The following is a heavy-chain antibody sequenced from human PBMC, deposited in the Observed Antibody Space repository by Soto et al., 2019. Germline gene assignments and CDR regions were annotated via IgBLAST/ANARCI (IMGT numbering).Heavy chain of an antibody. V-gene: IGHV3-33*01. J-gene: IGHJ4*02. CDR1: GFTFSSYG. CDR3: ARGPYDSSGYYDVNFDY. Sequence: GGSLRLSCAASGFTFSSYGMHWVRQAPGKGLEWVAVIWYDGSNKYYADSVKGRFTISRDNSKNTLYLQMNSLRPEDTAVYYCARGPYDSSGYYDVNFDYWGQGTLVTVSS. CDR2: IWYDGSNK. D-gene: IGHD3-22*01.